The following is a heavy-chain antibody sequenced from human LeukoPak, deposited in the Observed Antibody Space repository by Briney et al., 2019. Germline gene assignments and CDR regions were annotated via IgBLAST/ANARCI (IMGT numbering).Heavy chain of an antibody. J-gene: IGHJ4*02. Sequence: GGSLRLSCAASGFKFSNYGMHWARQAPGKGLEWVALIWYDGSDKFYADSVKGRFTISRDNSNNTLYLQMNSLRAEDTAVYYCATSRGYCRSSSCPTSALDYWGQGTLVTVSS. CDR1: GFKFSNYG. V-gene: IGHV3-33*01. CDR2: IWYDGSDK. D-gene: IGHD2-2*01. CDR3: ATSRGYCRSSSCPTSALDY.